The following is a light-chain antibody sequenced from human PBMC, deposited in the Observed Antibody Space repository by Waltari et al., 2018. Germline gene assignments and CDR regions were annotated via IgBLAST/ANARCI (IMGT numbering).Light chain of an antibody. Sequence: QSALTQPASVSGSPGQSITISCTGTSSDVGTYNYVSCYQQHPGNAPKLLLYDVSYRPSGVSYRFSGSKSGNTASLTISGLQAEDEADYYCSSYITTNTLELFGGGTSLTVL. CDR2: DVS. CDR3: SSYITTNTLEL. J-gene: IGLJ3*02. V-gene: IGLV2-14*03. CDR1: SSDVGTYNY.